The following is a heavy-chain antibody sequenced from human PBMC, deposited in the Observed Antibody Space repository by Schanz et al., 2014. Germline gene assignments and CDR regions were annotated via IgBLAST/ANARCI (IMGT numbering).Heavy chain of an antibody. CDR2: ISPTGSST. V-gene: IGHV3-23*04. CDR3: ATMWAYCTITTCHTLEPFDV. D-gene: IGHD2-2*01. J-gene: IGHJ3*01. Sequence: EVQLVESGGGLVQPGGSLRLSCAASGFTFTNYAMTWVRQAPGKGLEWVSNISPTGSSTYYADSVKGRFTISRDNSMNTVYLQMNSLRSDDAAVYYCATMWAYCTITTCHTLEPFDVWGQGTMVTVSS. CDR1: GFTFTNYA.